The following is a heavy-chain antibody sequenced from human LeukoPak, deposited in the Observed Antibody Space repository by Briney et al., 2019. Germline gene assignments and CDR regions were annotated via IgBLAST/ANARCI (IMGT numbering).Heavy chain of an antibody. CDR1: GFTFSSYW. V-gene: IGHV3-7*01. D-gene: IGHD1-20*01. J-gene: IGHJ4*02. Sequence: PGGSLRLSCAASGFTFSSYWMSWVRQAPGKGLEWVGYIKPDGSGESYMDSVKGRFTISRDNTKNSLFLQMNSLRAEDTAMYYCAKGITGNVRFYHWGQGTLVTVSS. CDR2: IKPDGSGE. CDR3: AKGITGNVRFYH.